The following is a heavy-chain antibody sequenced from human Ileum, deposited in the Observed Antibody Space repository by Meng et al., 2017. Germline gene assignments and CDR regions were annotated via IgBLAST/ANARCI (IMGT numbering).Heavy chain of an antibody. Sequence: QLQLQESGPGLVKPSETLSLTCTVSGGSISNTNYYWDWIRQPPGKGLEWVGSIYYNGNTYYNPSLKSRVTISIDTSKNQFPLKLSSVTAADTAVYYCARYNYYDSSGHSNFDYWGQGTLVTVSS. CDR2: IYYNGNT. D-gene: IGHD3-22*01. CDR1: GGSISNTNYY. CDR3: ARYNYYDSSGHSNFDY. J-gene: IGHJ4*02. V-gene: IGHV4-39*01.